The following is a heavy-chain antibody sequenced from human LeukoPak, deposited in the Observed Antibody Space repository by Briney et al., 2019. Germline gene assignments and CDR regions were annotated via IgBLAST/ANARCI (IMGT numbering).Heavy chain of an antibody. Sequence: GGSLRLSCAASGFTFSSAWMTWVRQSPGKGLEWVANIKEDGSVKYYVDSVKGRFTISRDNTKNALYLQMNSLRADDTAVYFCARDSTWLLDYWGQGTLITVSS. CDR1: GFTFSSAW. CDR3: ARDSTWLLDY. D-gene: IGHD6-19*01. J-gene: IGHJ4*02. V-gene: IGHV3-7*03. CDR2: IKEDGSVK.